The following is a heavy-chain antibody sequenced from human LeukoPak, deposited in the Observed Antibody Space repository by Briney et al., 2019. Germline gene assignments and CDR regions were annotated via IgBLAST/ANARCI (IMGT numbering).Heavy chain of an antibody. CDR3: ARGTESLYYYGMDV. Sequence: GGSLRLSCAASGFTFGSYRMSWVRQAPGKGLEWVANIKKDGSEKHYVDSVKGRFAISRDNAKSSVYLQMNSLRVEDTAVYYCARGTESLYYYGMDVWGQGTTVTVSS. CDR2: IKKDGSEK. J-gene: IGHJ6*02. V-gene: IGHV3-7*02. CDR1: GFTFGSYR. D-gene: IGHD3/OR15-3a*01.